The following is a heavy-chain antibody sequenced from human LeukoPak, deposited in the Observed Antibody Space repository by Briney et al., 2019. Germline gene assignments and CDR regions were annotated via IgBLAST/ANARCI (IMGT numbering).Heavy chain of an antibody. J-gene: IGHJ4*02. V-gene: IGHV4-39*01. D-gene: IGHD4-17*01. CDR3: ARHFSPPSTVSIDY. CDR1: GGSISSSSYY. Sequence: SETLSLTCTVSGGSISSSSYYWGWIRQPPGKGLEWIGSIYYSGSTYYNPSLKSRVTISVDTSKNQFSLKLSSVTAADTAVYYCARHFSPPSTVSIDYWGQGTLVTVSS. CDR2: IYYSGST.